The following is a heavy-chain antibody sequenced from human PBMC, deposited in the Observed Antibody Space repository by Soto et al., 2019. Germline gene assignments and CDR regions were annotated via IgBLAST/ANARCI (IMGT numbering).Heavy chain of an antibody. Sequence: QDQLVQSGVEVKKPGASVKVSCKASGYSFTNYGITWVRQAPGQGFEWMGWISAYNGNTNYAQKFQGRVTMTTDASTSTAYLELRSLRSDDTAVYYCARDRGVAPPVAGNTHYYYYMDGWGKGTTVIVSS. CDR1: GYSFTNYG. CDR3: ARDRGVAPPVAGNTHYYYYMDG. J-gene: IGHJ6*03. D-gene: IGHD6-19*01. V-gene: IGHV1-18*01. CDR2: ISAYNGNT.